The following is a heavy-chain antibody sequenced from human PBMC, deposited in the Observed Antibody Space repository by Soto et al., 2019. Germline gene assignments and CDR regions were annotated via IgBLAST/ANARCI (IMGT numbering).Heavy chain of an antibody. CDR2: IYHSGST. V-gene: IGHV4-30-2*01. CDR3: ARGGYSGYDYLYYYGMDV. J-gene: IGHJ6*02. CDR1: GGSISSGGYS. Sequence: QLQLQESGSGLVKPSQTLSLTCAVSGGSISSGGYSWSWIRQPPGKGLEWIGYIYHSGSTYYNPSLKGRVTISVDRPKNQFSLKLSSVTAADTAGYYCARGGYSGYDYLYYYGMDVWGQGTTGTVSS. D-gene: IGHD5-12*01.